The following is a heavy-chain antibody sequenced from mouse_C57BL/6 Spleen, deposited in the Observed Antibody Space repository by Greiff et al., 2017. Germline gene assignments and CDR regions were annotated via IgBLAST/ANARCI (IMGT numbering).Heavy chain of an antibody. Sequence: QVHVKQSGAELARPGASVKLSCKASGYTFTSYGISWVKQRTGQGLEWIGEIYPRSGNTYYNEKFKGKATLTADKSSSTAYMELRSLTSEDSAVYFCARSLDSSGYAWFAYWGQGTLVTVSA. J-gene: IGHJ3*01. D-gene: IGHD3-2*02. V-gene: IGHV1-81*01. CDR3: ARSLDSSGYAWFAY. CDR2: IYPRSGNT. CDR1: GYTFTSYG.